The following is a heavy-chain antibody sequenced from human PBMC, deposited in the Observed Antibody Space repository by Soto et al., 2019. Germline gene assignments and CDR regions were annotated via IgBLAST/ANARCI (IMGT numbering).Heavy chain of an antibody. CDR1: GFTFSSYA. CDR3: AKLSGSYFWSVESADY. CDR2: ISGSGGST. V-gene: IGHV3-23*01. D-gene: IGHD1-26*01. Sequence: GGSLRLSCAASGFTFSSYAMSWVRQAPGKGLEWVSAISGSGGSTYYADSVKGRFTISRDNSKNTLYLQMNSLRAEDTAVYYCAKLSGSYFWSVESADYWGQGTLVTVSS. J-gene: IGHJ4*02.